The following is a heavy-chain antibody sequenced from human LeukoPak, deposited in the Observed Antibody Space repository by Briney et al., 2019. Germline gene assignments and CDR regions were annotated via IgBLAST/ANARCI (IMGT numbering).Heavy chain of an antibody. D-gene: IGHD3-22*01. Sequence: GGSLRLSCAVSGFTFSDHYMDWVRQAPGKGLEWVGRIRKKGNSYTTEYAASVKGRFTISRDDSKSSLYLQMNSLKTEDTAVYYCARELDYYDGSGYFRAPYYFDYWGQGALVTVSS. CDR3: ARELDYYDGSGYFRAPYYFDY. V-gene: IGHV3-72*01. J-gene: IGHJ4*02. CDR1: GFTFSDHY. CDR2: IRKKGNSYTT.